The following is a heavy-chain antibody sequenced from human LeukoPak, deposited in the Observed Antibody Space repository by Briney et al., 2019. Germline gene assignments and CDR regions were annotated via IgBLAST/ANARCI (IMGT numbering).Heavy chain of an antibody. Sequence: GGSLRLSCAASGFTFNNYAMSWVRQAPGKGLEWVSAISGSGGTTYYADSVKGRFTISRDNAKNSLYLQMNSLRAEDTAVYYCAELGITMIGGVWGKGTTVTISS. J-gene: IGHJ6*04. CDR3: AELGITMIGGV. CDR1: GFTFNNYA. D-gene: IGHD3-10*02. CDR2: ISGSGGTT. V-gene: IGHV3-23*01.